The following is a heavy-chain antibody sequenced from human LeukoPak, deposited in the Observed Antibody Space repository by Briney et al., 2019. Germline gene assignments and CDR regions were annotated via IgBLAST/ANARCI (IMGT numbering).Heavy chain of an antibody. CDR3: ASMAYCGGDCHNWFDP. V-gene: IGHV3-21*01. CDR1: GFTFSSYS. Sequence: GGSLRLSCAASGFTFSSYSMNWVRQAPGKGLEWVSSISCSSSYIYYADSVKGRFTISRDNAKNSLYLQMNSLRAEDTAVYYCASMAYCGGDCHNWFDPWGQGTLVTVSS. D-gene: IGHD2-21*02. J-gene: IGHJ5*02. CDR2: ISCSSSYI.